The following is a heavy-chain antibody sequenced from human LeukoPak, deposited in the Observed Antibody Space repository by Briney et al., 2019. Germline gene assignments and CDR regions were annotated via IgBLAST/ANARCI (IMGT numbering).Heavy chain of an antibody. V-gene: IGHV3-30*02. CDR1: GLTFSTYG. CDR2: IQYDGTTK. D-gene: IGHD3-10*01. J-gene: IGHJ4*02. CDR3: TKDRGYYGSGSPFDY. Sequence: GGSLRLSCDTSGLTFSTYGIHWVRQAPGKGLGWVAFIQYDGTTKYNADSVKGRFTISRDNSKNTLFLQMSNLRAEDTAMYYCTKDRGYYGSGSPFDYWGQGTLVTVSS.